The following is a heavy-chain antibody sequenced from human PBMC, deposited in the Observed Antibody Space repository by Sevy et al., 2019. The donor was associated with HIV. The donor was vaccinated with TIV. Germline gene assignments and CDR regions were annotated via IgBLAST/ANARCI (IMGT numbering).Heavy chain of an antibody. V-gene: IGHV3-23*01. CDR3: AREGCTRPHDY. CDR2: LSFVCGKI. D-gene: IGHD2-8*01. J-gene: IGHJ4*02. Sequence: GGSLRLSCAVSGFNFNIYSMSWVRQAPGKGLGWVSTLSFVCGKINYADSVKGRFIISRDDSKNTLYLQMNSLRAEDTAVYFCAREGCTRPHDYWGQGTLVTVSS. CDR1: GFNFNIYS.